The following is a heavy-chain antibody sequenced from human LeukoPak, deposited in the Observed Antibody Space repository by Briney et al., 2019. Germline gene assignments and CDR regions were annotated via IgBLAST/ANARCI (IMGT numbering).Heavy chain of an antibody. J-gene: IGHJ6*02. V-gene: IGHV3-9*01. CDR3: AKDNMVRGIGMDV. D-gene: IGHD3-10*01. CDR2: ISWNSGSI. Sequence: GRSLRLSCAASGFTYDDYAMHWVRQAPGKGLEWVSGISWNSGSIGYADSVKGRFTISRDNAKNSLYLQMNSLRAEDTALYYCAKDNMVRGIGMDVWGQGTTVTVSS. CDR1: GFTYDDYA.